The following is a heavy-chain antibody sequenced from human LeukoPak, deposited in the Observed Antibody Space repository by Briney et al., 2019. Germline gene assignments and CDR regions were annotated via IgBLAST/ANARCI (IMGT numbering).Heavy chain of an antibody. V-gene: IGHV3-23*01. Sequence: GGSLRLSCSASGFTFRRYAMSWVRQAPGKGLEWASAVTGSGGSSYYADSVNGRFTMSRDNSKNTVDLQMNSLGVEDTAVYYCAKAASLTGYYFDNWGQGTLVIVSS. CDR1: GFTFRRYA. CDR2: VTGSGGSS. D-gene: IGHD3-9*01. CDR3: AKAASLTGYYFDN. J-gene: IGHJ4*02.